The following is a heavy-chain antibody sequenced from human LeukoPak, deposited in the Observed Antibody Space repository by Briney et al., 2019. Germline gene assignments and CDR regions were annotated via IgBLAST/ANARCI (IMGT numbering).Heavy chain of an antibody. Sequence: ASVKVSCKAFGDIFRRYGVTWARQAPGQGPEWMGWVRPYNGDPEYAQKFQGRVTMSTDTSTDTSYMELRSLGSDDTAVYYCARPYSANWHPHPYRMDVWGQGTTVIVSS. V-gene: IGHV1-18*04. J-gene: IGHJ6*02. CDR2: VRPYNGDP. D-gene: IGHD1-1*01. CDR1: GDIFRRYG. CDR3: ARPYSANWHPHPYRMDV.